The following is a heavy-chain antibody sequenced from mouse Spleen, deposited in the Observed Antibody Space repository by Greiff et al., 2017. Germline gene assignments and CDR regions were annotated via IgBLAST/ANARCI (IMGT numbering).Heavy chain of an antibody. CDR2: ISSGGSYT. CDR1: GFTFSSYA. CDR3: ARLTGTDYFDY. Sequence: EVKVVESGGGLVKPGGSLKLSCAASGFTFSSYAMSWVRQTPEKRLEWVATISSGGSYTYYPDSVKGRFTISRDNAKNTLYLQMSSLRSEDTAMYYCARLTGTDYFDYWGQGTTLTVSS. V-gene: IGHV5-9-1*01. J-gene: IGHJ2*01. D-gene: IGHD4-1*01.